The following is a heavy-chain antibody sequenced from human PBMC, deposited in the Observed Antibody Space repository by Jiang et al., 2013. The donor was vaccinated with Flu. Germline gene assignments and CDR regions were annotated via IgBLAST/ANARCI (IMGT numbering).Heavy chain of an antibody. J-gene: IGHJ3*01. CDR1: GGSITSDDYY. D-gene: IGHD3-3*01. CDR2: IYNSGST. V-gene: IGHV4-30-4*01. CDR3: ASYDFWTGTRGAFDV. Sequence: GLVKPSQTLSLTCTVSGGSITSDDYYWNWIRQPPGKGLEWIGYIYNSGSTYNNPSLKSRATISVDTSKNQFSLKLSSVTAADTAVYYCASYDFWTGTRGAFDVWGQGTMVTVSS.